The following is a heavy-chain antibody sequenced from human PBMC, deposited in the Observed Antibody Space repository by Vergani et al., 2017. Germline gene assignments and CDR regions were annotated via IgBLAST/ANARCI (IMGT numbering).Heavy chain of an antibody. CDR1: GFTFSSYA. V-gene: IGHV3-30-3*01. J-gene: IGHJ4*02. CDR3: ARWPGIGGNSRGFGY. CDR2: ISYDGSNK. D-gene: IGHD4-23*01. Sequence: QVQLVESGGGVVQPGRSLRLSCAASGFTFSSYAMHWVRQAPGKGLEWVAVISYDGSNKYYADSGKGRFTISRDNSKNTLYLQMNSLRAEDTAVYYCARWPGIGGNSRGFGYWGQGTLVTVSS.